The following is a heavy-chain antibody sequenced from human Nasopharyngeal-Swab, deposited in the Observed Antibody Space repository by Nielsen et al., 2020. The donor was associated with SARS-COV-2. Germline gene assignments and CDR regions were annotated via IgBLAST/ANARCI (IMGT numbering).Heavy chain of an antibody. D-gene: IGHD4-17*01. CDR2: ISSSSSYI. CDR1: GFTFSSYS. J-gene: IGHJ4*02. Sequence: GESLKISCAASGFTFSSYSMNWVRQAPGKGLEWVSSISSSSSYIYYADSVKGRFTISRDNAKNTAYLQMNSLKTEDTAVYYCTRPYYGDLGHYWGQGTLVTVSS. CDR3: TRPYYGDLGHY. V-gene: IGHV3-21*04.